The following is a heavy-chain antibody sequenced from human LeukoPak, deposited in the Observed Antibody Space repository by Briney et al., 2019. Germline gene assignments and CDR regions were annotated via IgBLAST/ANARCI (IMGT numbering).Heavy chain of an antibody. CDR3: AKRPRGNYLDPFDY. J-gene: IGHJ4*02. D-gene: IGHD3-10*01. CDR2: IWYDGSNK. Sequence: TGGSLRLSCAASGFTFSNYGMHWVRQAPGKGLEWVAVIWYDGSNKYYADSVKGRFTISRDNSKNRLYLQMNSLRAEDTAVYYCAKRPRGNYLDPFDYWGQGTLVTVSS. V-gene: IGHV3-33*06. CDR1: GFTFSNYG.